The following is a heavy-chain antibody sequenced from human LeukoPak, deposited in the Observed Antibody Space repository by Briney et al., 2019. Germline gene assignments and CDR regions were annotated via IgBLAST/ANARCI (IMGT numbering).Heavy chain of an antibody. CDR3: ARDYCSGGSCYPDY. CDR1: GGSISSYY. J-gene: IGHJ4*02. V-gene: IGHV4-59*01. Sequence: SETLSLTCTVSGGSISSYYWSWIRQPPGKGLEWIGYIYYSGSTNYNPSLKSRVTISVDTSKNQFSLKLSSVTAADTAVYYCARDYCSGGSCYPDYWGQGTLVTVSS. CDR2: IYYSGST. D-gene: IGHD2-15*01.